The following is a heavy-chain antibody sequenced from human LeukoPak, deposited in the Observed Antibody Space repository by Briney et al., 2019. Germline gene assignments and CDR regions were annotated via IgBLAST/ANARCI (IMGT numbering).Heavy chain of an antibody. D-gene: IGHD3-10*01. CDR1: GYTFTSYY. CDR3: ARDPYGSGSYYPLDY. CDR2: INPNSGGT. V-gene: IGHV1-2*02. J-gene: IGHJ4*02. Sequence: GASVKVSCKASGYTFTSYYMHWVRQAPGQGLEWMGWINPNSGGTNYAQKFQGRVTMTRDTSISTAYMELSRLRSDDTAVYYCARDPYGSGSYYPLDYWGQGTQVAVSS.